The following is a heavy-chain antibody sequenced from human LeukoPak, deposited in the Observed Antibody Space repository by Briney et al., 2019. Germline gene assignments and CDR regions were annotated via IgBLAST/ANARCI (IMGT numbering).Heavy chain of an antibody. CDR3: AREKGDLGQWLAHRVVWFDP. CDR1: GYTFTNHA. V-gene: IGHV1-2*02. Sequence: ASVKVSCKASGYTFTNHAMNWVRQAPGQGLEWMGWINPNSGGTNYAQKFQGRATMTRDTSISTAYMELSRLRSDDTAVYYCAREKGDLGQWLAHRVVWFDPWGQGTLVTVSS. J-gene: IGHJ5*02. CDR2: INPNSGGT. D-gene: IGHD6-19*01.